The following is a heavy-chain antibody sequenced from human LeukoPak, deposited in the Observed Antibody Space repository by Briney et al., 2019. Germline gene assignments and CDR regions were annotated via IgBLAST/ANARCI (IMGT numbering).Heavy chain of an antibody. J-gene: IGHJ4*02. V-gene: IGHV3-30-3*01. CDR3: ARGSGDTAMVTDY. CDR1: GFTFGSYA. Sequence: GGSLRLSCAASGFTFGSYAMHWVRQAPGKGLEWVAVISYDGGNKYYADSVKGRFTISRDNSKNTLYLQMNSLRAEDTAVYYCARGSGDTAMVTDYWGQGTLVTVSS. CDR2: ISYDGGNK. D-gene: IGHD5-18*01.